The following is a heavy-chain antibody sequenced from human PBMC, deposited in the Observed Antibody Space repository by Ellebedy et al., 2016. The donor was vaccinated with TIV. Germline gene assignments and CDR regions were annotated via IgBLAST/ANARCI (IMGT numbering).Heavy chain of an antibody. CDR1: GGSISSSSYY. CDR2: INHSGST. CDR3: ASNRDYGAFDI. V-gene: IGHV4-39*07. J-gene: IGHJ3*02. D-gene: IGHD4-17*01. Sequence: SETLSLXCTVSGGSISSSSYYWGWIRQPPGKGLEWIGEINHSGSTNYNPSLKSRVTISVDTSKNQFSLKLSSVTAADTAVYYCASNRDYGAFDIWGQGTMVTVSS.